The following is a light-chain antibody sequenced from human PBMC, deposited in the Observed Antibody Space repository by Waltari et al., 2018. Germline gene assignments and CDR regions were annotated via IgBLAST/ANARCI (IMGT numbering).Light chain of an antibody. J-gene: IGLJ2*01. CDR3: QVWDTTGDHPV. CDR2: DDV. V-gene: IGLV3-21*03. CDR1: NIGSES. Sequence: SYVLTQPPSVSVAPGKTARITCGGNNIGSESVHWYQQRPGQAPVRVVYDDVDRPSGIPERFSGSNSGDTATLTITRVEAGDEADYYCQVWDTTGDHPVLGGGTKLTVL.